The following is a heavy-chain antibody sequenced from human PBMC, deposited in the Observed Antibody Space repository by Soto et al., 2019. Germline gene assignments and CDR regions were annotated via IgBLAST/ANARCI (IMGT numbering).Heavy chain of an antibody. CDR3: ARRGLWFGELIYFDY. CDR2: ISSSSSYI. Sequence: PGGSLRLSCAASGFTFSSYSMNWVRQAPGKGLEWVSSISSSSSYIYYADSVKGRFTISRDNAKNSLYLQMNSLRAEDTAVYYCARRGLWFGELIYFDYWGQGTLVTVS. V-gene: IGHV3-21*01. J-gene: IGHJ4*02. CDR1: GFTFSSYS. D-gene: IGHD3-10*01.